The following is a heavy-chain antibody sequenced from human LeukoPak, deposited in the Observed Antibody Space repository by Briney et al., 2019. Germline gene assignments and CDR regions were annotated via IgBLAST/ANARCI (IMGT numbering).Heavy chain of an antibody. CDR2: IYSDNT. CDR3: ARRAGAYSHPYGY. J-gene: IGHJ4*02. Sequence: GGSLRLSCTVSGFTVSSNSMSWVRQAPGKGLEWVAFIYSDNTHYSDSVKGRFTISRDNSKNTLYLQMNSLRAEDTAVYYCARRAGAYSHPYGYWGQGTLVTVSS. CDR1: GFTVSSNS. V-gene: IGHV3-53*01. D-gene: IGHD4/OR15-4a*01.